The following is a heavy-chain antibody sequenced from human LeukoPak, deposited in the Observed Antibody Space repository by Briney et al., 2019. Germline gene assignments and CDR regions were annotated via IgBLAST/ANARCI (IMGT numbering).Heavy chain of an antibody. CDR3: ARDRYDILTGYRYFDY. CDR1: GYTFTSYG. CDR2: ISAYNGNT. J-gene: IGHJ4*02. Sequence: ASVKVSCKASGYTFTSYGISWVRQAPGQGLEWMGWISAYNGNTNYAQKFQGRVTMTRDTSISTAYMEVSSLRSDDTAVYYCARDRYDILTGYRYFDYWGQGTLVTVSS. V-gene: IGHV1-18*01. D-gene: IGHD3-9*01.